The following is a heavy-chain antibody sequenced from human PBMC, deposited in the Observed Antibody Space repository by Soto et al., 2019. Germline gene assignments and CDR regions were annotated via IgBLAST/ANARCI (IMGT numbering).Heavy chain of an antibody. V-gene: IGHV4-59*01. CDR2: IYYSGST. D-gene: IGHD2-15*01. CDR3: ARTGVVVVAAAFDP. Sequence: PSETLSLTCTVSGGSMISYYWSWIRQPPGRGLEWIGYIYYSGSTNYNPSLNSRVTISVDTSKNQFSLKPSSVTAADTAVYYCARTGVVVVAAAFDPWGQGTLVTVSS. CDR1: GGSMISYY. J-gene: IGHJ5*02.